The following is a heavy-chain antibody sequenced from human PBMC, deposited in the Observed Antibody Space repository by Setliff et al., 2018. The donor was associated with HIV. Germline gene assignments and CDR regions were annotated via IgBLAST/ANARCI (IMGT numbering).Heavy chain of an antibody. Sequence: SETLSLTCAVYGGSFSGFSWNWIRQPPGKGLEWIGDINNYGVTLYTSSLAGRVTISVDTSKNQFSLTLKSLTVADTALYFCSKGPTIRGSFTGVVYTAPLPSFDTWSQGSLVTVSS. CDR1: GGSFSGFS. V-gene: IGHV4-34*01. J-gene: IGHJ4*02. CDR3: SKGPTIRGSFTGVVYTAPLPSFDT. D-gene: IGHD3-3*01. CDR2: INNYGVT.